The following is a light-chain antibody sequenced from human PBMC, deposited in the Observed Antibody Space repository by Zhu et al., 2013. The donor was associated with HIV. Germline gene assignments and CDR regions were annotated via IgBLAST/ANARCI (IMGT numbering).Light chain of an antibody. CDR3: QAWDSSTVV. J-gene: IGLJ2*01. CDR1: KLENKY. Sequence: SYEMTQTPSVSVSPGQTASISCSGDKLENKYVSWYHHKPGQSPVMVIYQDNKRPSGIPERFSGSNSGNTATLTISGTQAMDEADYYCQAWDSSTVVFGGGTKLTVL. V-gene: IGLV3-1*01. CDR2: QDN.